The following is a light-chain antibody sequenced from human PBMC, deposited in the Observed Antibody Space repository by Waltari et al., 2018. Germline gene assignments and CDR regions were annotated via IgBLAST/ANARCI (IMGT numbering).Light chain of an antibody. CDR3: QQYNSWPRT. Sequence: EIVMTQSPATLSVSPGERATPPCRASQSVSSNLAWYQQKPGQAPRLLIYAASTRATGIPARFSGSGSGTEFTLTISSLQSEDFAVYYCQQYNSWPRTFGQGTKVEIK. CDR1: QSVSSN. CDR2: AAS. J-gene: IGKJ1*01. V-gene: IGKV3-15*01.